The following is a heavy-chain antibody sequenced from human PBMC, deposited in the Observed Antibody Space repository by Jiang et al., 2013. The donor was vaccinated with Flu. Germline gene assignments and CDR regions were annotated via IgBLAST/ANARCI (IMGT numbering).Heavy chain of an antibody. CDR3: ARGMAMIVVDYRY. CDR1: GYTFTDYY. CDR2: ITPNDGDT. V-gene: IGHV1-2*02. D-gene: IGHD3-22*01. Sequence: VSCKASGYTFTDYYNTLDTTGPWPRLEWMGWITPNDGDTSYAQKFQGRVTMTRDRSINTAYMELNSLRSDDTAVYYCARGMAMIVVDYRYWGQGTLVTVSS. J-gene: IGHJ4*02.